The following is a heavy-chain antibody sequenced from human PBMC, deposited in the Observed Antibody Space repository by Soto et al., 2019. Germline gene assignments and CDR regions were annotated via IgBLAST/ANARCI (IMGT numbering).Heavy chain of an antibody. CDR1: GFSLTTSGVG. Sequence: QITLKESGPTRVKPTQTLALTCTFSGFSLTTSGVGVGWIRKTPGKALEWLAVIYWDDDKRYNPSLKNRLTITKDTSKNQVVLIMADMDPVDTATYFCAHRGYMYANWDHGYFDYWGQGTLVTVSS. CDR3: AHRGYMYANWDHGYFDY. D-gene: IGHD2-8*01. CDR2: IYWDDDK. V-gene: IGHV2-5*02. J-gene: IGHJ4*02.